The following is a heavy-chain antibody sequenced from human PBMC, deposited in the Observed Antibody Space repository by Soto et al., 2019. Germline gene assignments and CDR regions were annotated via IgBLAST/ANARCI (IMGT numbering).Heavy chain of an antibody. CDR3: AKNPENYYYGMDV. J-gene: IGHJ6*02. V-gene: IGHV1-69*13. CDR1: GGTFSSYA. Sequence: SVKVSCKASGGTFSSYAISWVRQAPGQGLEWMGGIIPIFGTANYAQKFQGRVTITADESTSTAYMELSSLRSEDTAVYYCAKNPENYYYGMDVWGQGTTVTVSS. CDR2: IIPIFGTA.